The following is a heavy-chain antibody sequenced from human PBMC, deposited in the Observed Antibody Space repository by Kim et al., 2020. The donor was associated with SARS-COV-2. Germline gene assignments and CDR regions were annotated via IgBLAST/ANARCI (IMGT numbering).Heavy chain of an antibody. Sequence: ASVKVSCKTSGYIFTGYYLHWVRQAPGQGLQYMGWINPNSGGTKYTQKYQGRVTMTRDRSISTAYMELSSLRSDDTAFYYCAREGYSSSSSFDYWGQGTLVTVSS. D-gene: IGHD6-6*01. J-gene: IGHJ4*02. V-gene: IGHV1-2*02. CDR3: AREGYSSSSSFDY. CDR2: INPNSGGT. CDR1: GYIFTGYY.